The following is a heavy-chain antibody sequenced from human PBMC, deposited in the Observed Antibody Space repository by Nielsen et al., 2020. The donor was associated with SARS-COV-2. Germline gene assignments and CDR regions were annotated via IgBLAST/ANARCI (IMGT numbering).Heavy chain of an antibody. CDR2: IKEDGSEH. CDR3: ARWGRSYLGY. D-gene: IGHD2-15*01. J-gene: IGHJ4*02. V-gene: IGHV3-7*01. CDR1: GFTFNTYW. Sequence: GESLKISCAASGFTFNTYWMSWVRQTPGKGLEWVANIKEDGSEHYYLNSVEGRFTISRNNAENSLYLQMNSLRAEDTAVYYCARWGRSYLGYWGQGTLVTVSS.